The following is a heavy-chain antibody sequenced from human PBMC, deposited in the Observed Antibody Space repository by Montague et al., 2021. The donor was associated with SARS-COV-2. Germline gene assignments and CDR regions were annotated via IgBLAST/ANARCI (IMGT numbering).Heavy chain of an antibody. CDR3: TRLPRGSGTWGYFDY. J-gene: IGHJ4*02. CDR2: MHDSGTA. D-gene: IGHD3-10*01. V-gene: IGHV4-59*08. CDR1: DGSIRSYY. Sequence: SXTLSLTCTVSDGSIRSYYWNWMRQTPGRGLERIGYMHDSGTANYNPSLTSRVTLMVDASRNQFSLELSSVTAADTAMYYCTRLPRGSGTWGYFDYWAQGTLVTVSS.